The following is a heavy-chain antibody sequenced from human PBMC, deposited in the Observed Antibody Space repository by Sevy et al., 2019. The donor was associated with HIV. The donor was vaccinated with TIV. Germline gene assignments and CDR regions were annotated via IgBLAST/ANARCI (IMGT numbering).Heavy chain of an antibody. J-gene: IGHJ6*04. V-gene: IGHV1-58*01. CDR2: IVVGSGNT. Sequence: ASVKVSCKASGFTFTSSAVQWVRQARGQRLEWIGWIVVGSGNTNYAQKFQERVTITRDMSTSTAYMELSSLRSETTAVYYCAADGVDTAMVYPHYGMDVWGKGTTVTVSS. CDR3: AADGVDTAMVYPHYGMDV. D-gene: IGHD5-18*01. CDR1: GFTFTSSA.